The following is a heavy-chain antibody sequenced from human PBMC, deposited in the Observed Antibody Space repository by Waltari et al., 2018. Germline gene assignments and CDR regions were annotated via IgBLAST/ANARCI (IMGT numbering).Heavy chain of an antibody. Sequence: QLKLQESGPGLVKPSETLSLTCTVSGDSITSSDHFWAWIRQYPGKGLERIGSINYSGSPPYNPSLKCRVTISVDTSKNQFSLRLSSATAADTGVYYCARRVGIGDYFDYWGQGTLVTVSS. CDR1: GDSITSSDHF. CDR2: INYSGSP. D-gene: IGHD2-21*01. J-gene: IGHJ4*02. V-gene: IGHV4-39*01. CDR3: ARRVGIGDYFDY.